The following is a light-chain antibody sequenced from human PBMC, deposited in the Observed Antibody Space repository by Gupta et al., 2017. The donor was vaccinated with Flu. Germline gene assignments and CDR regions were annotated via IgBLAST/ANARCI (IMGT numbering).Light chain of an antibody. J-gene: IGLJ1*01. CDR3: SSYTRSSTYV. Sequence: TSSDVGGYNYGSWYQQHPGKAPKLMIYDVSNRPSGVSNRFSGSKSGNTASLTISGLQAEDEADYYCSSYTRSSTYVFGTGTKVTVL. CDR2: DVS. CDR1: SSDVGGYNY. V-gene: IGLV2-14*04.